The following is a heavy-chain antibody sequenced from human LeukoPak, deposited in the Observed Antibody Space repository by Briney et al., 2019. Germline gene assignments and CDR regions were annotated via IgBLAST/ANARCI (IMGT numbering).Heavy chain of an antibody. J-gene: IGHJ4*02. Sequence: PSETLSLTCAVYGGSFSGYYWSWIRQPPGKGLEWIGEINHSGSTHYNPSLKSRVTISVDTSKNQFSLKMSSVTAADTAVYYCARVQHSGSTSCPFDSWDQGILVTVSA. D-gene: IGHD2-2*01. CDR2: INHSGST. CDR3: ARVQHSGSTSCPFDS. CDR1: GGSFSGYY. V-gene: IGHV4-34*01.